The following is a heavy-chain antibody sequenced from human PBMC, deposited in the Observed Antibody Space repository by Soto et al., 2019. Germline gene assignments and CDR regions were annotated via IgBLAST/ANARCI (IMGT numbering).Heavy chain of an antibody. CDR2: IDPSDSQT. D-gene: IGHD2-2*02. V-gene: IGHV5-10-1*01. J-gene: IGHJ4*02. Sequence: GESLKLSWKGSGYSFAGYWITWVRQKPGKGLEWMGRIDPSDSQTYYSPSFRGHVTISATKSITTVFLQWSSLRDEDTAVYYCARDPLNTDHYFDYWGQGTLVTVSS. CDR3: ARDPLNTDHYFDY. CDR1: GYSFAGYW.